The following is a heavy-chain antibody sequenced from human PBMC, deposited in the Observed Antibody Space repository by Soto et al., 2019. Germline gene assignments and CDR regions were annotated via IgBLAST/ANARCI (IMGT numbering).Heavy chain of an antibody. CDR2: ISYDGNNQ. CDR1: GFSFSRNA. V-gene: IGHV3-30-3*01. CDR3: ARVTVVPAAIPPELRNWYFDL. D-gene: IGHD2-2*02. Sequence: QVQLVDSGGGVVQPGRSLRLSCVGSGFSFSRNAMHWVRQAPGKGLEWVALISYDGNNQYYAESVKGRFTVSRDNSKKKIYLQMNSLRAEDTAVYYCARVTVVPAAIPPELRNWYFDLWGRGTLVTVSS. J-gene: IGHJ2*01.